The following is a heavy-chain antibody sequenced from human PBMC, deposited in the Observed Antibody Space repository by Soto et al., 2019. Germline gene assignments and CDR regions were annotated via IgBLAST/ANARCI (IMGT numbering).Heavy chain of an antibody. D-gene: IGHD4-17*01. CDR1: GFTFSNYG. J-gene: IGHJ4*02. V-gene: IGHV3-33*01. CDR2: MCFDGSNK. CDR3: AREISDYRYFDS. Sequence: GGSLRLSCAASGFTFSNYGMAWVRLAPGKGLEWVAVMCFDGSNKYYGDSVKGRFAISRDNSKNTLYLQMNSLRVEDTAVYYCAREISDYRYFDSWGQGTLVTVSS.